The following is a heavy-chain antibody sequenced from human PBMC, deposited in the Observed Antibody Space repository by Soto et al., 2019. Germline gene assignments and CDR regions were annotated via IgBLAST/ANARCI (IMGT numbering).Heavy chain of an antibody. D-gene: IGHD1-1*01. Sequence: QVQLVESGGGVVQPGRSLRLSCAASGFTFSSYAMHWVRQAPGKGLEWVAVISYDGSNKYYADSVKGRFTISRDNSKNTVYLQMNSLRAEDTTVYYCARPLEGSYYFYYGMDVW. CDR3: ARPLEGSYYFYYGMDV. J-gene: IGHJ6*01. CDR1: GFTFSSYA. V-gene: IGHV3-30-3*01. CDR2: ISYDGSNK.